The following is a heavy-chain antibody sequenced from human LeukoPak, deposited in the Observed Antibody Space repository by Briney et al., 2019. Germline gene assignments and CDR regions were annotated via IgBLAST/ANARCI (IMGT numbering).Heavy chain of an antibody. CDR3: TRGTHWFDP. J-gene: IGHJ5*02. CDR1: GYTFSDYG. Sequence: ASVKVSCTASGYTFSDYGITWVRQAPGQGLEWMGRISADNSNTNYAQSLRGRLTMTADTSANTACMELRSLRSDDTAVYYCTRGTHWFDPWGQGTLVTVSS. V-gene: IGHV1-18*01. CDR2: ISADNSNT.